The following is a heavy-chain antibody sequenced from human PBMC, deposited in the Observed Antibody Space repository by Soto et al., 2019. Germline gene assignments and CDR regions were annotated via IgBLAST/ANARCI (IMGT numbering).Heavy chain of an antibody. CDR3: ARGEMVVAASYYGMDV. V-gene: IGHV3-74*01. D-gene: IGHD2-15*01. Sequence: GGSLRLSCAASGFTFSSYWMHWVRQAPGKGLVWVSRINSDGSSTSYADSVKGRFTISRDNAKNSLYLQMNSLRAEDTAVYYCARGEMVVAASYYGMDVWGQGTTVTVSS. J-gene: IGHJ6*02. CDR1: GFTFSSYW. CDR2: INSDGSST.